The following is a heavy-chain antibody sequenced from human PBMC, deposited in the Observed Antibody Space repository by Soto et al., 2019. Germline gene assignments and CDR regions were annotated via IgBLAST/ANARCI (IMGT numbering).Heavy chain of an antibody. CDR1: GFTFSSYS. V-gene: IGHV3-23*01. D-gene: IGHD3-10*01. J-gene: IGHJ4*02. CDR3: AKRDSGSGRSPPLINY. CDR2: VGGGGDNI. Sequence: ESGGGLVQPGGSLRLSCAASGFTFSSYSMNWVRQAPGKGLQWVATVGGGGDNIFYADSVKGRFTISRDDSQNMVFLQMKSLRPEETAVYFCAKRDSGSGRSPPLINYWGQGTLVTVSS.